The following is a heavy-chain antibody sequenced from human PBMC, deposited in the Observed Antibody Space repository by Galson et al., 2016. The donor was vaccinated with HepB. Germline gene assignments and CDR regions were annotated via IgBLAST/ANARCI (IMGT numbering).Heavy chain of an antibody. J-gene: IGHJ4*02. D-gene: IGHD2-15*01. V-gene: IGHV3-74*03. CDR2: INADGRST. Sequence: SLRLSCAASGFTFSACWMHWVRQPPGKGLEWVSRINADGRSTTYADSVKGRFTISRDNAKSTVHLQMNRLRAEDTAIYYCARDLKGGLGDYWGQGTLVAVSS. CDR1: GFTFSACW. CDR3: ARDLKGGLGDY.